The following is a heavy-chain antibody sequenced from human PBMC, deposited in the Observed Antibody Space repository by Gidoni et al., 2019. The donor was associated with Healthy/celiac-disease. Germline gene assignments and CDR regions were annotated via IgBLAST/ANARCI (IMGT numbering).Heavy chain of an antibody. CDR1: GFPFSSYS. CDR3: ARDLDVIPTYYYGSGINL. D-gene: IGHD3-10*01. CDR2: ISSSNSTI. V-gene: IGHV3-48*04. J-gene: IGHJ4*02. Sequence: EVQLVESGGGLVQPGGSLRLSCAAPGFPFSSYSMNWVRQAPGKGLEWGSYISSSNSTIYYAEAVKGRFTISRDNAKNSLYLQMNSLRAEDTAVYYCARDLDVIPTYYYGSGINLWGQGTLVTVSS.